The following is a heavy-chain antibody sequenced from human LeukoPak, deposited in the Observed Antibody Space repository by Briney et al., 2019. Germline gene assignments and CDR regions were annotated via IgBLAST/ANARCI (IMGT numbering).Heavy chain of an antibody. D-gene: IGHD1-26*01. CDR3: AKDHFLLTPWELLSGEPGDY. CDR2: ISGSGGST. Sequence: PGGSLRLSCAASGFTFSSYAMSWVRQAPGKGLEWVSAISGSGGSTYYADSVKGRFTISRDNSKNTLYLQMNSLRAEDTAVYYCAKDHFLLTPWELLSGEPGDYWGQGTLVTVSS. J-gene: IGHJ4*02. V-gene: IGHV3-23*01. CDR1: GFTFSSYA.